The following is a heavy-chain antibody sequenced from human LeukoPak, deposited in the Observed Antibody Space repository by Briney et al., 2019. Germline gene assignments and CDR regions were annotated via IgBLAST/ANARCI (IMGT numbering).Heavy chain of an antibody. CDR3: ASSVSCSSTSCYYGY. D-gene: IGHD2-2*01. CDR2: INPNSGGT. CDR1: GYTFTGYY. J-gene: IGHJ4*02. V-gene: IGHV1-2*02. Sequence: ASVKVSCKASGYTFTGYYMHWVRQAPGQGLEWMGWINPNSGGTNYAQKFQGRVTMTRDTSISTAYMELSRLRSDDTAVYYRASSVSCSSTSCYYGYWGQGTLVTVSS.